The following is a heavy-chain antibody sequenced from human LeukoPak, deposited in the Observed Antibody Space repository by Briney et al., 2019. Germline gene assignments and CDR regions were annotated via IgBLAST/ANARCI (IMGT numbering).Heavy chain of an antibody. D-gene: IGHD2-21*02. CDR2: FSRSGVST. J-gene: IGHJ4*02. CDR1: GFTFSSSP. Sequence: GGSLRLSCAASGFTFSSSPMSWVRQAPGKGLEWVSGFSRSGVSTYYADSVKGRFTISRDNAKNSLYLQMNSLRAEDTAVYYCASDISNKGFDYWGQGTLVTVSS. V-gene: IGHV3-23*01. CDR3: ASDISNKGFDY.